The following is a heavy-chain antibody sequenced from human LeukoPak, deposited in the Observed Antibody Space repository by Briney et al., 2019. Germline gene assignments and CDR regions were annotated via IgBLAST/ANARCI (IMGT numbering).Heavy chain of an antibody. J-gene: IGHJ4*02. Sequence: PSETLSLTCTVSGGSISTYYWSWIRQPPGKGLEWIGYIYYSGSTNYNPSLKSRVTISADTSKNQFSLKLSSVTAADTAVYYCARVVNYYGSVYYFDYWGQGTLVTVSS. CDR2: IYYSGST. CDR1: GGSISTYY. V-gene: IGHV4-59*01. D-gene: IGHD3-10*01. CDR3: ARVVNYYGSVYYFDY.